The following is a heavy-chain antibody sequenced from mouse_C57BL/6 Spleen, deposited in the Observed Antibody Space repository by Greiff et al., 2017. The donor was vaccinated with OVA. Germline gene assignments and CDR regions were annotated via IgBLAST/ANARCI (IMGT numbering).Heavy chain of an antibody. J-gene: IGHJ1*03. Sequence: VKLQESGAELVRPGASVKLSCKASGYTFTDYYINWVKQRPGQGLEWIARIYPGSGNTYYNEKFKGKATLTAEKSSSTAYMQLSSLTSEDSAVYFCANGYGGYFDVWGTGTTVTVSS. D-gene: IGHD2-14*01. CDR1: GYTFTDYY. V-gene: IGHV1-76*01. CDR3: ANGYGGYFDV. CDR2: IYPGSGNT.